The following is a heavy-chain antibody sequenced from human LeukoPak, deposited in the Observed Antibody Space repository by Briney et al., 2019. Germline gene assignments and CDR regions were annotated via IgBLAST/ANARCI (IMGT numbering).Heavy chain of an antibody. V-gene: IGHV3-30*02. CDR2: IRYDGNNK. Sequence: GGSLRLSCAASGFTFSSYGMHWVRQAPGKGLEWVAFIRYDGNNKYYADSVKGRFTISRDNSKNTLYLQMNSLRAEDTAVYYCAKDLGYSSSYNITLLDYWGQGTLVTVSS. D-gene: IGHD6-6*01. CDR1: GFTFSSYG. CDR3: AKDLGYSSSYNITLLDY. J-gene: IGHJ4*02.